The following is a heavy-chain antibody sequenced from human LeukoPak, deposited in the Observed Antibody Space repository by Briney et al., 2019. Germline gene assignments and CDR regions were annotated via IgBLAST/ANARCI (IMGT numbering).Heavy chain of an antibody. V-gene: IGHV3-20*04. CDR3: ARIAARLFYYYYHMNV. J-gene: IGHJ6*03. CDR1: GFTFDDYG. Sequence: GGSLRLSCAASGFTFDDYGMSWVRQAPGKGLEWVSGINWNGGSTGYADSVKGRFTISRDNAKNSLYLQMNSLRAEDTALYYCARIAARLFYYYYHMNVWGKGTTVTVSS. D-gene: IGHD6-6*01. CDR2: INWNGGST.